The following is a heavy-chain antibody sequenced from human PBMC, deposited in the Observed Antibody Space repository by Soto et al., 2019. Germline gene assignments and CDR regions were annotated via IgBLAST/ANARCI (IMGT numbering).Heavy chain of an antibody. J-gene: IGHJ5*02. Sequence: GGSLRLSCAASGFTVSSNYMSWVRQAPGKGLEWVSVIYSGGNTDYADSVKGRFSISRDSSRNTVYLQMNNLRVEDTAVYYCARGSDSAKIRFDPWGQGTLVTV. D-gene: IGHD2-15*01. CDR1: GFTVSSNY. V-gene: IGHV3-53*01. CDR3: ARGSDSAKIRFDP. CDR2: IYSGGNT.